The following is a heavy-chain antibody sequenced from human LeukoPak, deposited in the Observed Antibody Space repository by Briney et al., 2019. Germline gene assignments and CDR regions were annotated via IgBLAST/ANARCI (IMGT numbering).Heavy chain of an antibody. CDR3: ASLSSNPYYYYYMDV. J-gene: IGHJ6*03. CDR1: GGSISSYY. V-gene: IGHV4-59*01. Sequence: SETLSLTCTVSGGSISSYYWSWIRQPPGKGLEWIGYIYYSGSTNYNPSLKSRVTISVDTSKNQFSLKLSSVTAADTAVYYCASLSSNPYYYYYMDVWGKGTTVTVTS. D-gene: IGHD2-2*01. CDR2: IYYSGST.